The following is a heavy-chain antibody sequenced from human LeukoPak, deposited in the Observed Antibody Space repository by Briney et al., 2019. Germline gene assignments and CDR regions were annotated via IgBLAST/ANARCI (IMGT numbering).Heavy chain of an antibody. Sequence: GGSLTLSWTASGFTFSSYAISWVRHAPGNGLEWVSAISGSGGSTYYADSGKGWFTISRDNSKNTLSLQMKSLRGEETAVYYCANPIPVRGGYYYDSSGSQGPFDYWGPGTLVTVSS. CDR3: ANPIPVRGGYYYDSSGSQGPFDY. CDR1: GFTFSSYA. CDR2: ISGSGGST. D-gene: IGHD3-22*01. J-gene: IGHJ4*02. V-gene: IGHV3-23*01.